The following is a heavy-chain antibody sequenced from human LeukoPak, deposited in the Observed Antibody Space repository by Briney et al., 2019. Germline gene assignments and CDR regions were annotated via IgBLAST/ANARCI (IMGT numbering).Heavy chain of an antibody. V-gene: IGHV3-23*01. CDR1: GFTFSRSA. Sequence: PGGSLRLSCAASGFTFSRSAMTWVRQTPGKGLDWVSSISSSGNTYYADSVKGRFTISGDNSKNMLYLQMNSLRAEDTAVYYCARDLRLSYCSSTSCPGGFDPWGQGTLVTVSS. CDR2: ISSSGNT. D-gene: IGHD2-2*01. J-gene: IGHJ5*02. CDR3: ARDLRLSYCSSTSCPGGFDP.